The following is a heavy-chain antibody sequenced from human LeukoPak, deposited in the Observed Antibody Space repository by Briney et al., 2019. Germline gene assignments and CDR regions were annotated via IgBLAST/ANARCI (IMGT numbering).Heavy chain of an antibody. CDR3: ARAPTGDPLLDY. V-gene: IGHV1-69*02. Sequence: SVKVSCKASGGTFSSYTISWVRQAPGQGLEWMGRIIPILGIANYAQKFQGRVTITADKSTSTAYMELSSLRSEDTAAYYCARAPTGDPLLDYWGQRTLVTVSS. J-gene: IGHJ4*02. CDR2: IIPILGIA. CDR1: GGTFSSYT.